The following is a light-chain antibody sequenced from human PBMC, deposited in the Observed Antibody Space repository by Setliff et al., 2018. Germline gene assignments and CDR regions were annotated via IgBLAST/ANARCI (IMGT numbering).Light chain of an antibody. CDR3: AAWDDSLNGPV. J-gene: IGLJ1*01. Sequence: QSALTQPRSVSGSPGQSVTISCTGTSSDVGGYNYVSWYQQHPGKAPKLMIYDVSKRPSGVPDRFSGSKSGTSASLAISGLQSEDEADYYCAAWDDSLNGPVFGTGTKGTVL. CDR1: SSDVGGYNY. CDR2: DVS. V-gene: IGLV2-11*01.